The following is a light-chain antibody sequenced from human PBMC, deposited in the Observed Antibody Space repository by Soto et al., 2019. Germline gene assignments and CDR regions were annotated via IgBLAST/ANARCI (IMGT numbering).Light chain of an antibody. CDR2: ANT. CDR3: SSYTSSSPYV. Sequence: QSVLTQPPSVSGAPGQRVTISCTGSSSNIGPTYDVHWYQQLPGTAPKLLIYANTNRPSGVPDRFSGSKSGNTASLTISGLQAEDEADYYCSSYTSSSPYVFGTGTKVTVL. CDR1: SSNIGPTYD. V-gene: IGLV1-40*01. J-gene: IGLJ1*01.